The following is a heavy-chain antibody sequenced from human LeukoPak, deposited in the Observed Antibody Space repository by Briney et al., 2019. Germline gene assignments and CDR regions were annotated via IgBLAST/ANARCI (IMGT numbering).Heavy chain of an antibody. CDR1: GFTFSSYA. J-gene: IGHJ4*02. Sequence: GGSLRLSCAASGFTFSSYAMSWVRQAPGKGLEWVSTIVDTGDGTFYADSVRGWFTISRDNSKNTLYLQMNSLRAEDTAVYYCAKREGYGSIDYWGQGTLVTVSS. V-gene: IGHV3-23*01. CDR3: AKREGYGSIDY. CDR2: IVDTGDGT. D-gene: IGHD3-16*01.